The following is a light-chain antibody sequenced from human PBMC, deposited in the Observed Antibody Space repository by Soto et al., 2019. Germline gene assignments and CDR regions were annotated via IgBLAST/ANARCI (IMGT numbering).Light chain of an antibody. CDR1: SSDVGAYNS. CDR2: DVS. V-gene: IGLV2-14*01. J-gene: IGLJ1*01. CDR3: SSYTSSISYV. Sequence: QSALTQPASVSGSPGQSIAISCTGTSSDVGAYNSVSWYQQYPGKAPKLLIHDVSNRPSGVSDRFSGSKSGNTASLTISGLQAEDEADYYCSSYTSSISYVFGSGTKVTVL.